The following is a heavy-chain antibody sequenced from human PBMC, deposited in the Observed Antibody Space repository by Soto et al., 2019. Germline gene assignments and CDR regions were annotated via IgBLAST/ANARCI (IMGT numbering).Heavy chain of an antibody. CDR1: GYTFTDYN. D-gene: IGHD6-6*01. Sequence: QVQLVQSGAEVKTPGASVRVSCKASGYTFTDYNIHWVRQAPGQGLEWMGWMNPNYGGANYEQKFQGRVTMTRDTAISTADMELRRLRSYDTAVYYCARDVGGSSSYLGYWGQGTLVTVSS. CDR2: MNPNYGGA. V-gene: IGHV1-2*02. J-gene: IGHJ4*02. CDR3: ARDVGGSSSYLGY.